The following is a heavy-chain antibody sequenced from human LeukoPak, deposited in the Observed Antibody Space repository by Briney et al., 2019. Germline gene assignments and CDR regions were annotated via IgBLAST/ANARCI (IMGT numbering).Heavy chain of an antibody. CDR3: ARELNCFDY. V-gene: IGHV3-7*01. Sequence: GGSLRLSCAASGFTFSSFWMTWVRQAPGKGLEWVANIKQDGSEKYYVNHVRGRFTNTRDNATNSLYLQRNSLRAEDTAVYYCARELNCFDYLGQGTLVAGSS. J-gene: IGHJ4*01. CDR1: GFTFSSFW. D-gene: IGHD4/OR15-4a*01. CDR2: IKQDGSEK.